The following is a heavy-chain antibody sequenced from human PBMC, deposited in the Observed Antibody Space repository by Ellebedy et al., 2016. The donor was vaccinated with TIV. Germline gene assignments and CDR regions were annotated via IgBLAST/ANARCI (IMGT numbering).Heavy chain of an antibody. J-gene: IGHJ4*02. Sequence: PGGSLRLSCAASGFTFSSYAMSWVRQAPGKGLEWVSAISGSGGSTYYADSVKGRFTISRDNSKNTLYLQMNSLRAEDTAVYYCARVGSGFDWHNDYWGQGTLVTVSS. D-gene: IGHD3-9*01. CDR3: ARVGSGFDWHNDY. CDR1: GFTFSSYA. V-gene: IGHV3-23*01. CDR2: ISGSGGST.